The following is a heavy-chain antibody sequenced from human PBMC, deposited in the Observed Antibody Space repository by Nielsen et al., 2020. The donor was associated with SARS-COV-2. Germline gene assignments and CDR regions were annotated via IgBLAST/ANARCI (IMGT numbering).Heavy chain of an antibody. CDR3: ARITPSSGWDY. D-gene: IGHD6-19*01. V-gene: IGHV1-3*01. Sequence: ASVKVSCKTSGYTFTSFAIHWVRQAPGQSLEWMGWINAGNGNTKYSQKFQGRVTMTRDTSANTAYMELSSPSSEDTAVYYCARITPSSGWDYWGQGTLVTVSS. CDR1: GYTFTSFA. J-gene: IGHJ4*02. CDR2: INAGNGNT.